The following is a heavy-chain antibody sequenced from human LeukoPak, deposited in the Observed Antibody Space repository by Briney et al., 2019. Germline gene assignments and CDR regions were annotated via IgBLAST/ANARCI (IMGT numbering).Heavy chain of an antibody. Sequence: GGSLRLSCAASGFTFDDYGMSWVRQVPGRGLEWVSSISASGNYIYYADSVKGRFTISRDSAENSLYLQMNSLGAENTAVYYCARGLYYYGTDAFDIWGQGTMVTVS. J-gene: IGHJ3*02. V-gene: IGHV3-21*01. D-gene: IGHD3-16*01. CDR2: ISASGNYI. CDR3: ARGLYYYGTDAFDI. CDR1: GFTFDDYG.